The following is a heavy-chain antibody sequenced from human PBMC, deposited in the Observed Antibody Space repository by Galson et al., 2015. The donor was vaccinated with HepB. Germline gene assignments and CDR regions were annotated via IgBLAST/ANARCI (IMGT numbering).Heavy chain of an antibody. CDR2: IRSKANSYAT. J-gene: IGHJ3*02. V-gene: IGHV3-73*01. Sequence: SLRLSCAASGFTFSGSAMHWVRQASGKGLEWVGRIRSKANSYATAYAASVKGRFTISRDDSKNTAYLQMNSLKTEDTAVYYCTRLPSYSSGGKGAFDIWGQGTMVTVSS. CDR1: GFTFSGSA. CDR3: TRLPSYSSGGKGAFDI. D-gene: IGHD6-19*01.